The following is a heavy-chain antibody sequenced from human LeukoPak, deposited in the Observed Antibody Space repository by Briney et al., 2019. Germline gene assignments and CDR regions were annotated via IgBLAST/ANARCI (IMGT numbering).Heavy chain of an antibody. V-gene: IGHV3-11*04. J-gene: IGHJ4*02. CDR1: GGSFSGYY. D-gene: IGHD3-22*01. CDR2: ISSSSSTI. CDR3: AREPPYDSSGYYGDY. Sequence: LSLTCAVYGGSFSGYYWSWTRQPPGKGLEWVSYISSSSSTIYYADSVKGRFTISRDNAKNSLYLQMNSLRAEDTAVYYCAREPPYDSSGYYGDYWGQGTLVTVSS.